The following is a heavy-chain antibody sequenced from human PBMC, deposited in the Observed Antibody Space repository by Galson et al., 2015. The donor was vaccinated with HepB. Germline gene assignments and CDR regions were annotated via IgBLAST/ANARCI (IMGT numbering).Heavy chain of an antibody. J-gene: IGHJ5*02. D-gene: IGHD3-10*01. Sequence: SETLSLTCAVYGGSFSGYYWSWIRQPPGKGLEWIGEINHSGSTNYNPSLKSRVTISVDTSKNQFSLKLSSVTAADTAVYYCARAGVVQGRRWFDPWGQGTLVTVSS. V-gene: IGHV4-34*01. CDR2: INHSGST. CDR3: ARAGVVQGRRWFDP. CDR1: GGSFSGYY.